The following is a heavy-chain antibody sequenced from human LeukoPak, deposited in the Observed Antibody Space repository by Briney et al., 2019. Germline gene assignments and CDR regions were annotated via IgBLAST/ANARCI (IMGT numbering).Heavy chain of an antibody. V-gene: IGHV1-24*01. CDR2: FDPEDDET. Sequence: EASVKVSCKVSGYTLTELSMHWVRQAPGKGLEWMGGFDPEDDETIYAQKFQGRVTMTEDTSTDTAYMELSSLRSEDTAVYYCATAVIPTNDAFDIWGQGTMVTVSS. J-gene: IGHJ3*02. CDR1: GYTLTELS. CDR3: ATAVIPTNDAFDI. D-gene: IGHD3-22*01.